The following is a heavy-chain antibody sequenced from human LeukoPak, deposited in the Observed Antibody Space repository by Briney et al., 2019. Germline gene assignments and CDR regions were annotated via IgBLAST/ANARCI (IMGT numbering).Heavy chain of an antibody. J-gene: IGHJ3*02. Sequence: GRSLRLSCAASGFTFSSYAMHWVRQAPGKGLEWVAVISYDGSNKYYADSVKGRFTISRDNSKNTLYLQMNSLRAEDTAVYYCAKEGYSSSTSCKDAFDIWGQGTMVTVSS. D-gene: IGHD2-2*01. CDR2: ISYDGSNK. CDR3: AKEGYSSSTSCKDAFDI. CDR1: GFTFSSYA. V-gene: IGHV3-30-3*01.